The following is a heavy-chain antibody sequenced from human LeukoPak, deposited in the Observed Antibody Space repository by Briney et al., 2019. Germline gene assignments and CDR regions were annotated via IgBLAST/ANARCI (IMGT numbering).Heavy chain of an antibody. CDR1: GGSTSSYY. CDR2: IYYSGST. D-gene: IGHD5-18*01. J-gene: IGHJ4*02. CDR3: ARVRAIQLWFSQWAYYFDY. V-gene: IGHV4-59*01. Sequence: PSETLSLTCTVSGGSTSSYYWSWIRQPPGKGLEWIGYIYYSGSTNYNPSLKSRVTISVDTSKNQFSLKLSSVTAADTAVYYCARVRAIQLWFSQWAYYFDYWGQGTLVTVSS.